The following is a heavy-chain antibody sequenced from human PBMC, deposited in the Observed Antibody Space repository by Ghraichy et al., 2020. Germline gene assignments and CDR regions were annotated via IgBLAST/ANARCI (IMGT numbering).Heavy chain of an antibody. J-gene: IGHJ6*03. CDR2: ISGSGGST. CDR1: GFTFSSYA. Sequence: LSLTCAASGFTFSSYAMSWVRQAPGKGLEWVSAISGSGGSTYYADSVKGRFTISRDNSKNTLYLQMNSLRAEDTAVYYCAKDPQGYFDLYYYYMDVWGKGTTVTVSS. V-gene: IGHV3-23*01. CDR3: AKDPQGYFDLYYYYMDV. D-gene: IGHD3-9*01.